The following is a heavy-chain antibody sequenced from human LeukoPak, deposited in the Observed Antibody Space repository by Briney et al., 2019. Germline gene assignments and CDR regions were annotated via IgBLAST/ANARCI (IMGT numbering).Heavy chain of an antibody. V-gene: IGHV6-1*01. CDR1: GDSVSSNSAA. Sequence: SQTLSLNCAISGDSVSSNSAAWNWIRQSPSRGLEWLGRTYYRSKWYNDYAVSVKSRITINPDTSKNQFSLQLNSVTPEDTAVYYCARGVRQASGWYDYYYYGMDVWGQGTTVTVSS. CDR3: ARGVRQASGWYDYYYYGMDV. J-gene: IGHJ6*02. CDR2: TYYRSKWYN. D-gene: IGHD6-19*01.